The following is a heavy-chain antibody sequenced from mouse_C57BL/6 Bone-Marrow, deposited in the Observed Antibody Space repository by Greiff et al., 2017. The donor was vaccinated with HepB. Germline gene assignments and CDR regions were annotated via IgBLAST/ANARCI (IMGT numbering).Heavy chain of an antibody. V-gene: IGHV1-15*01. J-gene: IGHJ2*01. CDR3: PHDSCEFDY. CDR1: GYTFTDYE. CDR2: IDPETGGT. Sequence: VQLQQSGAELVRPGASVTLSCKASGYTFTDYEMHWVKQTPVHGLEWIGAIDPETGGTAYNQKFKGKAILTADKSSSTAYMQLRSLTSEDSAVYCGPHDSCEFDYWGQGTTLTVSA.